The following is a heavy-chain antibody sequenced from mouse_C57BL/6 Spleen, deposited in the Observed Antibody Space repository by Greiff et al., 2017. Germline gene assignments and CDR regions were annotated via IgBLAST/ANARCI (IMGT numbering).Heavy chain of an antibody. CDR1: GFTFSDYG. V-gene: IGHV5-17*01. Sequence: EVQGVESGGGLVKPGGSLKLSCAASGFTFSDYGMHWVRQAPEKGLEWVAYISSGSSTINYADTVKGRFTISRDNAKNTLLLQMTSLRSEDTAMYYCARSYYGSSYERVYYSMDYWGQGTSVTVSS. CDR2: ISSGSSTI. J-gene: IGHJ4*01. CDR3: ARSYYGSSYERVYYSMDY. D-gene: IGHD1-1*01.